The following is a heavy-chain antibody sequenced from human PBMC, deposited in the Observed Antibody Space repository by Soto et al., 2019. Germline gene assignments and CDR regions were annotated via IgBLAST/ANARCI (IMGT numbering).Heavy chain of an antibody. J-gene: IGHJ6*03. CDR2: IWYDGDNK. CDR3: ARDSRDSSTCYMAYYYHMDV. Sequence: QVQLVESGGGVVQSGGSLRLSCVASGFNLRTFGMHWVRQAPGKGLEWVAVIWYDGDNKHYADSVKGRFTISRDTSRNRLDLQMNSLRVDDTATYYCARDSRDSSTCYMAYYYHMDVWGKGITVTVSS. CDR1: GFNLRTFG. V-gene: IGHV3-33*01. D-gene: IGHD2-2*02.